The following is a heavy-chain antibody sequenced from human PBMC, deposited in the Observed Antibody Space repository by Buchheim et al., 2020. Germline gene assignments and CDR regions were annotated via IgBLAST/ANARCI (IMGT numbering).Heavy chain of an antibody. V-gene: IGHV4-61*01. J-gene: IGHJ6*02. CDR3: ARAVGYCSGGSCYYYGMDV. CDR1: GGSVSSGSYY. D-gene: IGHD2-15*01. CDR2: IYYSGST. Sequence: QVQLQESGPGLVKPSETLSLTCTVSGGSVSSGSYYWSWIRQPPGKGLEWIGYIYYSGSTNYNPSLKSRVTISVDTSKNQFSLKLSSVTAADTAVYYCARAVGYCSGGSCYYYGMDVWGQGTT.